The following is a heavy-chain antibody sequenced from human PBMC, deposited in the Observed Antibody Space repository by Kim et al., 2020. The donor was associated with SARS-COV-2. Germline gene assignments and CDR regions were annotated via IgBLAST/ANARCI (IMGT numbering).Heavy chain of an antibody. CDR3: ARRDSSDWYVSFETATLHSYGMDV. CDR2: MNPNSGNT. J-gene: IGHJ6*02. V-gene: IGHV1-8*01. D-gene: IGHD6-19*01. CDR1: GYTFTNND. Sequence: ASVKVSCKASGYTFTNNDINWVRQATGQGLEWMGWMNPNSGNTGYAQKFQGRVTMTRDTSTSTAYMELSSLRSEDTAVYYCARRDSSDWYVSFETATLHSYGMDVWGQGTTVTVSS.